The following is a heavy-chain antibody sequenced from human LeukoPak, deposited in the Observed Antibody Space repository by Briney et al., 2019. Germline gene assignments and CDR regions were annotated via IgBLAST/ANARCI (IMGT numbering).Heavy chain of an antibody. Sequence: PSETLSLTCTVSGDSISGYYWNWIRQPPGKGLEWIGYIHSSGFSYYYPSLKSRVTMSLDTSKNQFSLKLSSVTAADTAVYYCASSPPDYADTYFDYWGQGTLVTVSS. D-gene: IGHD4-17*01. CDR3: ASSPPDYADTYFDY. V-gene: IGHV4-4*08. CDR1: GDSISGYY. J-gene: IGHJ4*02. CDR2: IHSSGFS.